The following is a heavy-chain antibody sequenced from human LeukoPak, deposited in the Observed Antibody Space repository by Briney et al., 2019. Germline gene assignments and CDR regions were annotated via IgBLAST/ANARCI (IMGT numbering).Heavy chain of an antibody. J-gene: IGHJ4*02. Sequence: ASVKVSCKVSGYTLTALSMHWVRQAPGQGLEWMGWINPNSGGTNYAQKFQGRVTMTRDTSISTAYMELSRLRSDDTAVYYCARDRSQVGVLFDYWGQGTLVTVSS. D-gene: IGHD3-16*01. V-gene: IGHV1-2*02. CDR2: INPNSGGT. CDR1: GYTLTALS. CDR3: ARDRSQVGVLFDY.